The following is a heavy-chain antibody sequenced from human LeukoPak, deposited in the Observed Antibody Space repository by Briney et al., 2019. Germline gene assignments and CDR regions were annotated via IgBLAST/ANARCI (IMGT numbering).Heavy chain of an antibody. Sequence: PSETLSLTCTVSGGSISSGDYYWSWIRQPPGKGLEWIGYIYYSGSTYYNPSLKSRVTISVDTSKNQFSLKLSSVTAADTAVYYCASTPLVGPDIVVVPAAIGSWFDPWGQGTLVTVSS. CDR1: GGSISSGDYY. CDR3: ASTPLVGPDIVVVPAAIGSWFDP. CDR2: IYYSGST. D-gene: IGHD2-2*02. V-gene: IGHV4-30-4*01. J-gene: IGHJ5*02.